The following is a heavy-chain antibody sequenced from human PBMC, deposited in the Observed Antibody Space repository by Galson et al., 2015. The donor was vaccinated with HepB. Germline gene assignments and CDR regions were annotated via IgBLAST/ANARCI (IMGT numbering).Heavy chain of an antibody. CDR3: TRHRSSTTGNFRYVYYMDV. J-gene: IGHJ6*03. Sequence: SLRLSCAASGFTFSGSAMHWVRQASGKGLEWVGRIRSKANSYATAYAASVKGRFTISRDDSKNTAYLQMNSLKTEGTAVYYCTRHRSSTTGNFRYVYYMDVWGKGTTVTVSS. CDR2: IRSKANSYAT. V-gene: IGHV3-73*01. D-gene: IGHD2/OR15-2a*01. CDR1: GFTFSGSA.